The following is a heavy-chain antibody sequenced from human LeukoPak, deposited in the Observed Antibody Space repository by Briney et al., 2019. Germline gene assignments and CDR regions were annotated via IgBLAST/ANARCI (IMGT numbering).Heavy chain of an antibody. J-gene: IGHJ4*02. D-gene: IGHD3-22*01. V-gene: IGHV3-30*04. CDR2: ISYDGSNR. Sequence: PGGSLRLSCAASGFTFSTYAMHWVRQAPGKGLEWVTVISYDGSNRYYADSVKGRFTISRDNSKNTLYLQMNSLRAEDTAVYYCARDGWLSIGGYFFDYWGQGTLVTVSS. CDR1: GFTFSTYA. CDR3: ARDGWLSIGGYFFDY.